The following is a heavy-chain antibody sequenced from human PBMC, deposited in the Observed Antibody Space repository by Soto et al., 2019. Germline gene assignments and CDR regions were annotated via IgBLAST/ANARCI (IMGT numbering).Heavy chain of an antibody. Sequence: VSLTCTVSGASITYGAYSWSWIRQTPGKGLEWIGYINHLETTFYNPSFESRLTLSIDRTKNQFSLNLKSMSAADRAVYFCARGGGFDSFDYWGQGILVTVSS. J-gene: IGHJ4*02. CDR3: ARGGGFDSFDY. CDR1: GASITYGAYS. V-gene: IGHV4-30-2*01. CDR2: INHLETT. D-gene: IGHD3-10*01.